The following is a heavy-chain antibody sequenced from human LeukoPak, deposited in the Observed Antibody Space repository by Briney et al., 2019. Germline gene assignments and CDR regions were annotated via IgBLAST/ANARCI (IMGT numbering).Heavy chain of an antibody. D-gene: IGHD4-17*01. CDR1: GFTFSSYV. CDR3: AKSNYGDYVGARGWFDP. V-gene: IGHV3-23*01. Sequence: GGSLRLSCAASGFTFSSYVLSWVRQAPGKGLEWVSGLSASGATTYYADSVKGRFTISRDNSKNTLYLQMNSLRAEDTAVYYCAKSNYGDYVGARGWFDPWGQGTLVTVSS. J-gene: IGHJ5*02. CDR2: LSASGATT.